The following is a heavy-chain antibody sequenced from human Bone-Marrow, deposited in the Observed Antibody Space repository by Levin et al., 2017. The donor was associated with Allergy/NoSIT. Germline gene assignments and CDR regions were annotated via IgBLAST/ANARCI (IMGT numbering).Heavy chain of an antibody. V-gene: IGHV3-30*10. CDR1: GFTFSRFS. D-gene: IGHD3-3*01. CDR2: ISHDGTVK. Sequence: PGGSLRLSCVASGFTFSRFSMHWVRQSRGKGLEWMSVISHDGTVKLQTDSVKGRLTTSRDNSNNSLHLQLSNVRSDDTAVYYCVRGVTVYGEVSLMDVWGQGTTVTVSS. J-gene: IGHJ6*01. CDR3: VRGVTVYGEVSLMDV.